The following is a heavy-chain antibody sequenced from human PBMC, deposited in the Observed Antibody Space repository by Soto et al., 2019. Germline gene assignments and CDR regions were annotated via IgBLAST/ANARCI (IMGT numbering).Heavy chain of an antibody. CDR3: ARPSGLLGQYSALVDY. Sequence: SVKVSCKASGGTFSNSAIAWVRQAPGQGLEWLGMIIPIFTTTNYAQKFKGRLTISADGSTSTAYMELSGLKSEDTAVYFCARPSGLLGQYSALVDYWGQGALVTVSS. CDR1: GGTFSNSA. J-gene: IGHJ4*02. CDR2: IIPIFTTT. D-gene: IGHD6-6*01. V-gene: IGHV1-69*13.